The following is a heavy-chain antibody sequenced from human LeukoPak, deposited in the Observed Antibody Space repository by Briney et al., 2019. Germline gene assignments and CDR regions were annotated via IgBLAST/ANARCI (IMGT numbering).Heavy chain of an antibody. CDR1: GFTFSDYY. J-gene: IGHJ4*02. Sequence: GGSLRLSCAASGFTFSDYYMSWIRQAPGKGLEWVSSISSSSSYIYYADSVKGRFTISRDNAKNSLYLQMNSLRAEDTAVYYCARDPAAGTFDYWGRGTLVTVSS. V-gene: IGHV3-11*06. CDR3: ARDPAAGTFDY. CDR2: ISSSSSYI. D-gene: IGHD6-13*01.